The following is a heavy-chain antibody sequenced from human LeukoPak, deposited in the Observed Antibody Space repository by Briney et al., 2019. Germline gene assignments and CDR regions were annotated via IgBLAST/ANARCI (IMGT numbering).Heavy chain of an antibody. Sequence: SETLSLTCTVYGGSFSGYYWSWLRQPPGKGLEWIGEINHSGSTNYNPSLKSRVTISVDTSKNQFSLKLSSVTAADTAVYYCARGSKQSIFGVVHKMGWFDPWGQGTLVTVSS. J-gene: IGHJ5*02. CDR2: INHSGST. CDR1: GGSFSGYY. D-gene: IGHD3-3*01. CDR3: ARGSKQSIFGVVHKMGWFDP. V-gene: IGHV4-34*01.